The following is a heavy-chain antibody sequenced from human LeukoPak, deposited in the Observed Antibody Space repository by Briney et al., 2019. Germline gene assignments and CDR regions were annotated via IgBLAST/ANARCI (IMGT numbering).Heavy chain of an antibody. V-gene: IGHV3-23*01. Sequence: PGGSLRLSCAASGFTFSSYAMSWVRRAPGKGLEWVSAISGSGGSTYYADSVKGRFTISRDNSKNTLYLQMNSLRAEDTAVYYCAKSPAGRYLDYPDYWGQGTLVTVSS. D-gene: IGHD3-9*01. CDR2: ISGSGGST. CDR3: AKSPAGRYLDYPDY. CDR1: GFTFSSYA. J-gene: IGHJ4*02.